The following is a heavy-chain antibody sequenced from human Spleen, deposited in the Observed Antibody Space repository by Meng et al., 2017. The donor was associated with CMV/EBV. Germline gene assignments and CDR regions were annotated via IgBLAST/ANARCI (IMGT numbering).Heavy chain of an antibody. Sequence: GGSLRLSCAASGFTFSSYDMNWVRQAPGKGLEWISYINARGSTIYYADSVKGRFTISRDNAKNSLYLQMNSLRAEDMAVYYCAKDLPGQPLVFDIWGLGTMVTVSS. CDR3: AKDLPGQPLVFDI. D-gene: IGHD6-13*01. V-gene: IGHV3-48*03. CDR2: INARGSTI. J-gene: IGHJ3*02. CDR1: GFTFSSYD.